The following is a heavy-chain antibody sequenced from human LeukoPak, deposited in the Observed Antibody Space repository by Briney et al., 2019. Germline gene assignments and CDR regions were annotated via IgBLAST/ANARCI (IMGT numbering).Heavy chain of an antibody. V-gene: IGHV4-59*01. CDR1: GGSISSYY. CDR2: IYYSGST. J-gene: IGHJ2*01. Sequence: SETLSLTCTVSGGSISSYYWNWIRQPPGKGLEWIGYIYYSGSTNYNPSLKSRVTISVDTSKSQVSLKLSSVTAADTAVYYCASSVVTRGYFDLWGRGTLVTVSS. D-gene: IGHD4-23*01. CDR3: ASSVVTRGYFDL.